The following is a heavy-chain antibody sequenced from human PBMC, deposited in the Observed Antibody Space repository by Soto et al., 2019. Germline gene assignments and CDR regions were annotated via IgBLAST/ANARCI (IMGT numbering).Heavy chain of an antibody. V-gene: IGHV3-23*01. CDR1: GFTSSSYA. Sequence: EVQLLESGGGLVQPGGSLRLSCAASGFTSSSYAMNWVRQAPGKGLEWVSALSGGGGTTYYADSVKGRFTISRDNSKNTLYLQMNSLRAEDTAIYYCAKGTHSVGTHYWDYWGQGTLVTVSS. D-gene: IGHD2-15*01. CDR3: AKGTHSVGTHYWDY. J-gene: IGHJ4*02. CDR2: LSGGGGTT.